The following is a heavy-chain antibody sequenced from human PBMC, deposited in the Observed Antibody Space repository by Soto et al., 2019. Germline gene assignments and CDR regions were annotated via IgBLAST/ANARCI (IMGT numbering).Heavy chain of an antibody. D-gene: IGHD3-16*02. CDR1: GGSFSGYY. CDR3: ARSTDIVAIWGSYRSEYYFDY. CDR2: INHSGST. J-gene: IGHJ4*02. V-gene: IGHV4-34*01. Sequence: SETLSLTCAVYGGSFSGYYWSWIRQPPGKGLEWIGEINHSGSTNYNPSLKSRVTISVDTSKNQFSLKLSSVTAADTAVYYCARSTDIVAIWGSYRSEYYFDYWGQGTLVTVSS.